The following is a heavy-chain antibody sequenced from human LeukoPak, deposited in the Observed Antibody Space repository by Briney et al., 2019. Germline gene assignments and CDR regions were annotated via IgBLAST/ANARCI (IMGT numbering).Heavy chain of an antibody. CDR2: INPNSGGT. V-gene: IGHV1-2*02. D-gene: IGHD6-19*01. CDR3: ARVPDGIAVAGDLDY. CDR1: GYTFTGYY. J-gene: IGHJ4*02. Sequence: ASVKVSCKASGYTFTGYYMHWVRQAPGQGLEWMGWINPNSGGTNYAQKFQGRVTMTRDTSISTAYMELSRLRSDDTAVYYCARVPDGIAVAGDLDYWGQGTLVTVSS.